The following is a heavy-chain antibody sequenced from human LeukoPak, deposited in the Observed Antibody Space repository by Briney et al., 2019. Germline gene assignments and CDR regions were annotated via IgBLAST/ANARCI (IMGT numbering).Heavy chain of an antibody. CDR1: GFTFSSYS. J-gene: IGHJ4*02. V-gene: IGHV3-21*01. Sequence: GGSLRLSCAASGFTFSSYSMNWVRQAPGKGLEWVSSISSSSTYIYYADSVKGRFTISRDNAKNSLYLQMNSLRAEDTAVYYCARATRGGYDGYFDYWGQGTLVTVSS. D-gene: IGHD5-12*01. CDR2: ISSSSTYI. CDR3: ARATRGGYDGYFDY.